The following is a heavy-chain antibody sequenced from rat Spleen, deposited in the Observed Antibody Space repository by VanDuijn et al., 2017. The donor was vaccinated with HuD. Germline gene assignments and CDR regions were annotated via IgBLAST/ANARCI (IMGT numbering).Heavy chain of an antibody. Sequence: QVQLKESGPGLVQPSQTLSLTCTVSEFSLTGNNIHWVRQPPGKGLEWMGVIWGNGNTNYNSALQSRLSISRDTSKSQVFLKMNNLQTEDTAMYFCARSAKYYYDGSYYYVHFDYWGQGVMVTVSS. V-gene: IGHV2S61*01. D-gene: IGHD1-12*02. CDR3: ARSAKYYYDGSYYYVHFDY. CDR1: EFSLTGNN. CDR2: IWGNGNT. J-gene: IGHJ2*01.